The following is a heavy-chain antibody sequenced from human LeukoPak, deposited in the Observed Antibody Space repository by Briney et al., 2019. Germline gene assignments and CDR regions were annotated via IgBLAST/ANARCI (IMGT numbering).Heavy chain of an antibody. V-gene: IGHV3-30*02. Sequence: GGSLRLSCAASGFTFSSYGMHWVRQAPGKGLEWVAFIRYDGSNKYYADSVKGRFTISRDNSKNTLYLQMSSLRAEDTAVYYCARELRTPYDILGRGNAFDIWGQGTMVTVSS. CDR1: GFTFSSYG. D-gene: IGHD3-9*01. CDR2: IRYDGSNK. J-gene: IGHJ3*02. CDR3: ARELRTPYDILGRGNAFDI.